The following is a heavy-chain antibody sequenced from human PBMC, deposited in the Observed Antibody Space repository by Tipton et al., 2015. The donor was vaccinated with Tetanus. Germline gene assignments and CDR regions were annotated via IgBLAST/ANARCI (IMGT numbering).Heavy chain of an antibody. V-gene: IGHV1-69*01. CDR3: ARGEAAGMQGFGY. J-gene: IGHJ4*02. D-gene: IGHD6-13*01. CDR1: GGTFSTYG. CDR2: IIPIFDTT. Sequence: VQLVQSGAEVKKPGSSVKVSCKASGGTFSTYGISWVRQAPGQGLEWMGGIIPIFDTTNYAQKFQGRVTITADESTSTAYLEVNSLRSEDTAVYYCARGEAAGMQGFGYWGQGTQVTVSS.